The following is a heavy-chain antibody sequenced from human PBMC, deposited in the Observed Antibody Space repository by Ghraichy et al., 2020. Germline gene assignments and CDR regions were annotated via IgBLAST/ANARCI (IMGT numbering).Heavy chain of an antibody. J-gene: IGHJ1*01. V-gene: IGHV3-30*03. CDR2: ISHDESKQ. CDR1: GFSFSLFG. CDR3: VRDRGAVAVHSEYFQY. D-gene: IGHD1-26*01. Sequence: GASLRLSCTVSGFSFSLFGMHWVLQAPGKGLEWLAVISHDESKQFYGDSVRGRFTISRDNSKKTLHLQMDSLRPEDTAIYYCVRDRGAVAVHSEYFQYWGQGTLVTVSS.